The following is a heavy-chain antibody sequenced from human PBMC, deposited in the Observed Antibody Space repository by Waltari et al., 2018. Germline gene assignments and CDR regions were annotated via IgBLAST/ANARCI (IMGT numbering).Heavy chain of an antibody. Sequence: EVQLVQSGGGLVKPGGSLSLSCAASGITFSHVRMTWVRQAPGKGLEWVGRIKSKADGGTTDSAAPVKGRFTISRDDSKNTLYLQMDSLKTEDTAVYYCATGGPQSAVVNFYWGQGTLVTVSS. CDR1: GITFSHVR. CDR2: IKSKADGGTT. J-gene: IGHJ4*02. V-gene: IGHV3-15*01. CDR3: ATGGPQSAVVNFY. D-gene: IGHD3-22*01.